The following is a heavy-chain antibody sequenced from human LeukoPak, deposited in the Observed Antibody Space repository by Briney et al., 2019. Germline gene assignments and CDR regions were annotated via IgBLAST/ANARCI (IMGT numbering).Heavy chain of an antibody. CDR3: ARDLTGVRGT. D-gene: IGHD3-10*01. V-gene: IGHV4-30-2*01. J-gene: IGHJ4*02. CDR2: IYHSGTP. Sequence: PSQTLSLTCTVSGGALSSGGYYWTWIRQPPGKGLEWIGNIYHSGTPYYNPSLKSRVTLSVDRSKNQFSLKLSSVTAADTAVYYCARDLTGVRGTWGQGTLVTVSS. CDR1: GGALSSGGYY.